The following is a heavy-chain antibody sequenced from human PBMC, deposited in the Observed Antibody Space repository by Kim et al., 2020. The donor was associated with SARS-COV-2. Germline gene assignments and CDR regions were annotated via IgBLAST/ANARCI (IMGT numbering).Heavy chain of an antibody. CDR3: AREMAITMVRGVIFYYYYYMDV. D-gene: IGHD3-10*01. Sequence: GGSLRLSCAASGFTFSSYWMSWVRQAPGKGLEWVANIKQDGSEKYYVDSVKGRFTISRDNAKNSLYLQMNSLRAEDTAVYYCAREMAITMVRGVIFYYYYYMDVWGKGTTVTVSS. V-gene: IGHV3-7*01. J-gene: IGHJ6*03. CDR2: IKQDGSEK. CDR1: GFTFSSYW.